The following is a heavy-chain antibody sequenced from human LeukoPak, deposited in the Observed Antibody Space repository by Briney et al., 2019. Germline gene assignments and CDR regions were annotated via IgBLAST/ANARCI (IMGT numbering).Heavy chain of an antibody. V-gene: IGHV4-59*01. Sequence: PSETLSLTCTVSGGSISSYYWSWIRQPPGKGLVWIGYISYSGSTNYNPSLKSRVTISVDTSKNQFSLKLSSVTAADTAVYYCARYIGGVTASHFYFDYWGQGTLVTVSS. D-gene: IGHD2-15*01. CDR2: ISYSGST. CDR3: ARYIGGVTASHFYFDY. J-gene: IGHJ4*02. CDR1: GGSISSYY.